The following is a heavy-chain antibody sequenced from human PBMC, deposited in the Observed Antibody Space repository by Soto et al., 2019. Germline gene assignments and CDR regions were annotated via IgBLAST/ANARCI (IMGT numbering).Heavy chain of an antibody. J-gene: IGHJ5*02. CDR2: IYHTGNA. CDR1: GDSISNSRFY. V-gene: IGHV4-39*01. D-gene: IGHD3-22*01. CDR3: ARDFFDSSDYTTNWFDP. Sequence: SETLSLPCSVSGDSISNSRFYWAWIRQPPGEGLEWIGSIYHTGNAYYNPSLKSRVTISVDPSKNQFSLKLTSVTAADAALYYCARDFFDSSDYTTNWFDPWCQGTLVTSPQ.